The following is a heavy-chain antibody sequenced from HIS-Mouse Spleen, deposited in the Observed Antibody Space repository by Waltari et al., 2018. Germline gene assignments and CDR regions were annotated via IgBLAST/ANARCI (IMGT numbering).Heavy chain of an antibody. J-gene: IGHJ4*02. V-gene: IGHV3-66*01. CDR1: GFTVSSNY. D-gene: IGHD6-13*01. Sequence: EVQLVESGGGLVQPGGSLRLSCAASGFTVSSNYMSWVRQAPGKGVEWGSVSDSGGRKYYADSVKGRFTISRDNSKNTLYLQMNSLRAEDTAVYYCARDIKAAACWGQGTLVTVSS. CDR2: SDSGGRK. CDR3: ARDIKAAAC.